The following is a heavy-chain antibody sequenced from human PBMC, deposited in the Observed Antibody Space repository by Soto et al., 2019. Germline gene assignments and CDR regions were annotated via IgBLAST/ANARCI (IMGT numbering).Heavy chain of an antibody. D-gene: IGHD3-10*01. CDR2: ITGSGSHS. Sequence: EVQLLQSGGGLVQPGGSLRLSCMASGFPSSTYGFSTYAMTWVRQPAGKGLEWVSVITGSGSHSYYADSVKGRFTISMDNSRNTLFLQMDSLRADDTAVYFCAKVTSSEFLLSFDDWGHGTLVTVSS. CDR3: AKVTSSEFLLSFDD. V-gene: IGHV3-23*01. CDR1: GFPSSTYGFSTYA. J-gene: IGHJ4*01.